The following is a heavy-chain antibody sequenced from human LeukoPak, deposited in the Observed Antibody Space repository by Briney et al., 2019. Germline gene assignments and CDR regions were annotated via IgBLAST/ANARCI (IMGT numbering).Heavy chain of an antibody. CDR1: GFTFSTFS. CDR2: IGSISSAI. D-gene: IGHD6-19*01. CDR3: ARHAPTSSAFDY. V-gene: IGHV3-48*04. Sequence: PGGSLRLSCAASGFTFSTFSMNWVRQAPGKGLEWVSYIGSISSAIYYADSVQGRFTVSRDNAENSLYLQINSLRAEDTAVYYCARHAPTSSAFDYWGQGTRVTVSS. J-gene: IGHJ4*02.